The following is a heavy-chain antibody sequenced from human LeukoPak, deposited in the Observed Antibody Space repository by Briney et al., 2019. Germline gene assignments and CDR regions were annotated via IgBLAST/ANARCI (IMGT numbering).Heavy chain of an antibody. J-gene: IGHJ5*02. CDR1: GYTFTSYD. Sequence: ASVKVSCKASGYTFTSYDINWVRQATGQGLEWMGWMNPNSGNTGYAQKFQGRVTITRNTSISTAYMELSSLRSEDTAVYYCARAIKHPNFDWLLSNGLKDGWFDPWGQGTLVTVSS. D-gene: IGHD3-9*01. CDR3: ARAIKHPNFDWLLSNGLKDGWFDP. V-gene: IGHV1-8*03. CDR2: MNPNSGNT.